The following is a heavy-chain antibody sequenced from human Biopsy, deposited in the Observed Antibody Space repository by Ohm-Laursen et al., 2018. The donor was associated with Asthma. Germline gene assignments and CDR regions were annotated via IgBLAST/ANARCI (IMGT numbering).Heavy chain of an antibody. J-gene: IGHJ4*02. Sequence: GTLSLTCTVSGVSISSDYWSWIRQPPGKGLEWIGHIYYSGSTNYQPSLKSRVTISVDTSKNQFSLKLRSVTAADAAVHYCARGISRVTGLFDHFDSWGQGTLVTVSS. CDR3: ARGISRVTGLFDHFDS. CDR2: IYYSGST. CDR1: GVSISSDY. D-gene: IGHD2-21*02. V-gene: IGHV4-59*01.